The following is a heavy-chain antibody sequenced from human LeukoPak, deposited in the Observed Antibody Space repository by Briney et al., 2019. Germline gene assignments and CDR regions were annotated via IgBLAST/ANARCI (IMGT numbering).Heavy chain of an antibody. CDR1: GFTFSSYS. V-gene: IGHV3-74*01. CDR2: IFVDGSSK. J-gene: IGHJ6*02. CDR3: ARAGASYAMDV. Sequence: GGSLRLSCVASGFTFSSYSMHWVRQAPGKGLVWVSRIFVDGSSKSYADSVKGRFTISRDNTKNTLYLQMSSLRDDDTAVYYCARAGASYAMDVWGQGTTVTVS. D-gene: IGHD1-14*01.